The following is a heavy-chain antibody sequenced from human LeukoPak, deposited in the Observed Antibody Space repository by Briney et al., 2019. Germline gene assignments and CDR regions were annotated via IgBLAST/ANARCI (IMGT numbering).Heavy chain of an antibody. V-gene: IGHV3-23*01. CDR3: SRKFCCGDYITAWDFEY. CDR1: GFTFSSYA. J-gene: IGHJ4*02. Sequence: GGSLRLSCAASGFTFSSYAMSWVRQAPGKGLEWVSSISGSGGSTYYADSVKGRFTISRDNSKNTLYLQTNSLRDEDTAYYCSRKFCCGDYITAWDFEYQGQGILVTVSS. CDR2: ISGSGGST. D-gene: IGHD3-3*01.